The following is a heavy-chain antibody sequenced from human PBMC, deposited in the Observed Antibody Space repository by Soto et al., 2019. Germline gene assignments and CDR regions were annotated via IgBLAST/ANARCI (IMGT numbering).Heavy chain of an antibody. D-gene: IGHD7-27*01. V-gene: IGHV2-5*02. CDR1: GFSLSTSGVG. CDR2: LYWDDDK. Sequence: QITLKESGPTLVKPTQTLTLTCTFSGFSLSTSGVGVGWIRQPPGKALEWLAFLYWDDDKRYSPSLKSRLTITKDPSKHQVLLTMTNMDPVDTATYYCARTSVNWGSRGLVDYWGQGTLVTVAS. CDR3: ARTSVNWGSRGLVDY. J-gene: IGHJ4*02.